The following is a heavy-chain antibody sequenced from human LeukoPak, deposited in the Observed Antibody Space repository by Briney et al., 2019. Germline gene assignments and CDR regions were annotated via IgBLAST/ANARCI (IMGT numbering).Heavy chain of an antibody. CDR1: GGSISRGGYY. CDR3: ARDRGYSYGCDAFDI. D-gene: IGHD5-18*01. Sequence: SETQSLTCTVSGGSISRGGYYWSWIRQHPGKGLEYIVYIYYSGSIYYNPSLKSRVTISLDPSKNQFSLKLSSVTAADTAVYYCARDRGYSYGCDAFDIWGQGTMVTVST. V-gene: IGHV4-31*03. J-gene: IGHJ3*02. CDR2: IYYSGSI.